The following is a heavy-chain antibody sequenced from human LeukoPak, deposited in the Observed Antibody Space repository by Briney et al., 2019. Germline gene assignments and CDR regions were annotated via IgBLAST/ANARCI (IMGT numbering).Heavy chain of an antibody. D-gene: IGHD3-10*01. CDR1: GFTFSRYW. CDR2: IYYSGNT. V-gene: IGHV4-39*07. J-gene: IGHJ6*03. Sequence: GSLRLSCAASGFTFSRYWMSWVRQPPGKGLEWIGSIYYSGNTHYNPSLKSRVTISVDTSKNQFSLRLRSVTAADTAVYYCARAINGVIILYYFYYMDVWGKGTTVTVSS. CDR3: ARAINGVIILYYFYYMDV.